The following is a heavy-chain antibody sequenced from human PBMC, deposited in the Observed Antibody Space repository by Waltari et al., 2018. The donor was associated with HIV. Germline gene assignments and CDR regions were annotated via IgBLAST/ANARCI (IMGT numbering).Heavy chain of an antibody. CDR1: GFTFSSYA. CDR3: ARDLGGYWYFDL. D-gene: IGHD3-16*01. V-gene: IGHV3-23*01. Sequence: EVQLLESGGGLVQPGGSLRLSCAASGFTFSSYAMRWVGRATGKGLWWVSAISAGGVSTYYADTVKGRFTISRDKSKNTVYLQMNSLRGEDTAVYYCARDLGGYWYFDLWGRGTLVTVSS. CDR2: ISAGGVST. J-gene: IGHJ2*01.